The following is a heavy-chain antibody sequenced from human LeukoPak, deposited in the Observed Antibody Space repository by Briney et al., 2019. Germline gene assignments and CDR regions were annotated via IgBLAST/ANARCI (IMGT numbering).Heavy chain of an antibody. D-gene: IGHD3-22*01. CDR1: GFTFSYYG. V-gene: IGHV3-30*02. J-gene: IGHJ5*02. CDR2: IRSGANYK. CDR3: AKGLAYDRSDYLNWFDP. Sequence: GGSLRLSCAASGFTFSYYGLHWVRQAPGKGLEWVAFIRSGANYKHYADSVKGRFTISRDNSKNTLYLQMSRLRAEDTAVYYCAKGLAYDRSDYLNWFDPWGQGTLVTVSS.